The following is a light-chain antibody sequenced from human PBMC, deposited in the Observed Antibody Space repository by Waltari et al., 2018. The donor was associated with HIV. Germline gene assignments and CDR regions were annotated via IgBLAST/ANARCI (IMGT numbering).Light chain of an antibody. CDR3: AAWDDSLNGVV. CDR2: SNK. J-gene: IGLJ2*01. CDR1: SSNIGSNT. V-gene: IGLV1-44*01. Sequence: QSVLTQPPSASGTPGQRVTISCSGSSSNIGSNTVNWYQQLPGTAPKLLIYSNKRRPSGVPDRFSVSKSGTSASLAISGLQSEDEADYYCAAWDDSLNGVVFGGGTKLTVL.